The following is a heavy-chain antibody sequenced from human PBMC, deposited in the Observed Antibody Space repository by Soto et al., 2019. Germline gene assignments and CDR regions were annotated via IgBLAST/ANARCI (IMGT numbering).Heavy chain of an antibody. CDR2: ISGSGGST. CDR3: AHGGEIAVAGPRPHAFDI. J-gene: IGHJ3*02. CDR1: GFTFSSYA. V-gene: IGHV3-23*01. D-gene: IGHD6-19*01. Sequence: EVQLLESGGGLVQPGGSLRLSCAASGFTFSSYAMSWVRQAPGKGLEWVSAISGSGGSTYYADSVKGRFTISRDNSKNTRSLEMNSLRAEDTAVYYCAHGGEIAVAGPRPHAFDIWGQGTMVTVSS.